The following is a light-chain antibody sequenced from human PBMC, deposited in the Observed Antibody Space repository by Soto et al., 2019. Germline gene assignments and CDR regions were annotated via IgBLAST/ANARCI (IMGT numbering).Light chain of an antibody. J-gene: IGLJ1*01. CDR1: SSDVGSYDY. Sequence: QSALIQPPSVSGSPGQSVTISCTGTSSDVGSYDYVSWYQQHPGTVPKPMIYNVNTQPSGVPDRFSGSKSANTASMTISGLQAEDEADYSCCSYTSSATPYVFGTGTKVTVL. CDR3: CSYTSSATPYV. V-gene: IGLV2-11*01. CDR2: NVN.